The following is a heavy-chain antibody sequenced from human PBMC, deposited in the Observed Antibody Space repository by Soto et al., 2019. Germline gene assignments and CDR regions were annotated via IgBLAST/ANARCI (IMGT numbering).Heavy chain of an antibody. J-gene: IGHJ4*02. D-gene: IGHD6-19*01. CDR1: GGTFSSYA. V-gene: IGHV1-69*12. Sequence: QVQLVQSGAEVKKPGSSVQVSCQASGGTFSSYAISWVRQAPGQGLEWLGGIIPIFGTANYAQKFQGRVTITATESTLPAYMELNSLRSEDPAVYYCARDGGSGWSRGGCYFDYWGQGTLVTVSS. CDR3: ARDGGSGWSRGGCYFDY. CDR2: IIPIFGTA.